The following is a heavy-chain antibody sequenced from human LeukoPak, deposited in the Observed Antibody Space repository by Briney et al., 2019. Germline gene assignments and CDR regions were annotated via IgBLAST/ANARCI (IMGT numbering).Heavy chain of an antibody. CDR3: AREGSYGYNWFDP. Sequence: SETLSLTCTVSGDSISPYYWSWVRQPAGKGLEWIGRIFESWATNYNPSLTSRVTMSVDTSKRQFSLRLSSVTAADTAVYYCAREGSYGYNWFDPWGQGTLVTVSS. CDR2: IFESWAT. J-gene: IGHJ5*02. D-gene: IGHD3-10*01. CDR1: GDSISPYY. V-gene: IGHV4-4*07.